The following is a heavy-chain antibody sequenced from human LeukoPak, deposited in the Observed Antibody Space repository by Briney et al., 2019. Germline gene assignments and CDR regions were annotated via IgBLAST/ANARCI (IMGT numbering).Heavy chain of an antibody. V-gene: IGHV4-34*01. CDR3: ARDYAFDI. J-gene: IGHJ3*02. CDR2: INHGGST. Sequence: SETLSLTCAVYGGSFSGYYWSWIRQPPGKGLEWIGEINHGGSTNYNPSLKSRVTISIDTSKNQFSLKLNSVTAADTAVYYCARDYAFDIWGQGTMVTVSS. CDR1: GGSFSGYY.